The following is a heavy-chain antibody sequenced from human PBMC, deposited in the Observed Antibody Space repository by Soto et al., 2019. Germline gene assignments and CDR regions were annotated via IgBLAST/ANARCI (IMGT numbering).Heavy chain of an antibody. V-gene: IGHV1-69*01. D-gene: IGHD3-22*01. CDR2: IIPIFGTA. CDR1: GGTFSSYA. CDR3: ASATYYYDSSGYTIDAFDI. J-gene: IGHJ3*02. Sequence: QVQLVQSGAEVKKPGSSVKVSCKASGGTFSSYAISWVRQAPGQGLEWMGGIIPIFGTANYAQKFQGRVTITADESTSTAYMELSSLRSEDTAVYYCASATYYYDSSGYTIDAFDIWGQGTMVTVSS.